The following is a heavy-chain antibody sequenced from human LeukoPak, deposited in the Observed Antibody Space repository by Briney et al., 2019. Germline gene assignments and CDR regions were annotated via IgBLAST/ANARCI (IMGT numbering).Heavy chain of an antibody. CDR2: IYYSGST. CDR3: ARLTVTHTLYYYYGMDV. J-gene: IGHJ6*02. V-gene: IGHV4-59*08. Sequence: SETLSLTCTVSGGSISSYGCSWIRQPPGKGLEWIGYIYYSGSTNYNPSLKSRVTISVDTSKNQFSLKLSSETAADTAVYYCARLTVTHTLYYYYGMDVWGQGTTVTVSS. CDR1: GGSISSYG. D-gene: IGHD4-11*01.